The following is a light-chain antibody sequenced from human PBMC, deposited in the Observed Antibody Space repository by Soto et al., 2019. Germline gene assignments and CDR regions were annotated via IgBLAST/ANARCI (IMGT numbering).Light chain of an antibody. CDR1: RSDVGGYNS. CDR3: SSYTSSIVV. Sequence: QSVLTQPASVSGSPGQSITISCTGTRSDVGGYNSVSWYQQHPGKAPKLMIYDVSNRPSGVSNRFSGSKSGNTASLTISGLQAEDEADYYCSSYTSSIVVFGGGTKLTVL. CDR2: DVS. J-gene: IGLJ2*01. V-gene: IGLV2-14*01.